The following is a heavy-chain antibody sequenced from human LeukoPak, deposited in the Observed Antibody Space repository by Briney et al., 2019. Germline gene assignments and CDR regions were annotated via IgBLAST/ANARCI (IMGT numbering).Heavy chain of an antibody. CDR2: IRSKAYGGTT. V-gene: IGHV3-49*03. CDR1: GFTVSSNY. J-gene: IGHJ6*03. D-gene: IGHD3-10*01. Sequence: GGSLRLSCAASGFTVSSNYMSWFRQAPGKGLEWVGFIRSKAYGGTTEYAASVKGRFTISRDDSKSIAYLQMNSLKTEDTAVYYCTRERGLYYYYYMDVWGKGTTVTVSS. CDR3: TRERGLYYYYYMDV.